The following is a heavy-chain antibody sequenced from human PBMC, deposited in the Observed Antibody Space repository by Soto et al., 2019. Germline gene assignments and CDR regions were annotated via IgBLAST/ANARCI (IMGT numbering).Heavy chain of an antibody. CDR3: AKRGYNHYGMDV. Sequence: ASVKVSCKASGYTFTGYYMHWLRQAPGQGLEWMGWINPNSGGTNYAQKFQGWVAMTRDTSISTAYMELSRLRSDDTAVYYCAKRGYNHYGMDVWGQGTTVTVSS. CDR2: INPNSGGT. J-gene: IGHJ6*02. D-gene: IGHD3-22*01. CDR1: GYTFTGYY. V-gene: IGHV1-2*04.